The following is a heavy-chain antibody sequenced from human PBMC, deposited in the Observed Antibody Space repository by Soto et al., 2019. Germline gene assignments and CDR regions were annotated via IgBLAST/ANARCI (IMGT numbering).Heavy chain of an antibody. CDR3: ARVTTVTTRNYYYGMDV. V-gene: IGHV1-8*01. CDR1: GYTFTSYD. CDR2: MNPNSGNT. Sequence: QVQLVQSGAEVKKPGASVKVSCKASGYTFTSYDINWVRQATGQGLEWMGWMNPNSGNTGYAQKFQGRVTMTRNTSISKAYMELSSLRSEDTAVYYCARVTTVTTRNYYYGMDVWGQGTTVTVSS. J-gene: IGHJ6*02. D-gene: IGHD4-17*01.